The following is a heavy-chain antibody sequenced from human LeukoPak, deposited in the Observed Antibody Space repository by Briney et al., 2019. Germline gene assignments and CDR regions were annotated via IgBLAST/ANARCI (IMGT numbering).Heavy chain of an antibody. Sequence: ASVKVSCKASGGTSSSYAISWVRQAPGQGLEWMGGIIPIFGTANYAQKFQGRVTITADESTSTAYRELSSLRSEDTAVYYCAREASGPMGGGVSNWGQGTLVTVSS. V-gene: IGHV1-69*01. CDR1: GGTSSSYA. J-gene: IGHJ4*02. CDR2: IIPIFGTA. CDR3: AREASGPMGGGVSN. D-gene: IGHD3-10*01.